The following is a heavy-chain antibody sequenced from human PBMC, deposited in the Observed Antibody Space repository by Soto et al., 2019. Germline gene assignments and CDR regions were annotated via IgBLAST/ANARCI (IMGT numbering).Heavy chain of an antibody. CDR3: ARGLVGATTYCYYYGMDV. CDR2: INHSGST. Sequence: QVQLQQWGAGLLKPSETLSLTCAVYGGSFSGYYWSWIRQPPGKGLEWIGEINHSGSTNYNPSLKSRVTISVDTSKNQFSLKLSSVTAADTAVYYCARGLVGATTYCYYYGMDVWGQGTTVTVSS. D-gene: IGHD1-26*01. J-gene: IGHJ6*02. CDR1: GGSFSGYY. V-gene: IGHV4-34*01.